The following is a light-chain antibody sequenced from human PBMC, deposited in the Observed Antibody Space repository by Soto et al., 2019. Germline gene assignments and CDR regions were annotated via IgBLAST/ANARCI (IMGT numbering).Light chain of an antibody. V-gene: IGKV3-11*01. CDR3: QQYNNWPPLT. CDR1: QSVSNNY. CDR2: DVS. J-gene: IGKJ4*01. Sequence: EIVLTQSPGTLSLSPGERATLSCRASQSVSNNYLAWYQQKPGQAPRLLIYDVSNRATGIPARFSGSGSGTDFTLTISSLEPEDFAVYYCQQYNNWPPLTFGGGTKVDIK.